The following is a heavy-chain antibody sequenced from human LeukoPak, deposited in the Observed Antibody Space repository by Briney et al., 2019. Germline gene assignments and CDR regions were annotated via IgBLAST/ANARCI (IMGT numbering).Heavy chain of an antibody. V-gene: IGHV1-2*02. Sequence: ASVKVSCKASGYTFTGYYIHWVRQAPGQGLEWMGWINPNSGGTNYAQKFQGRVTMTRDTSISTAYMELSRLRSDDTAVYYCARDYGSSGYYPDWYFDLWGRGTLVTVSS. CDR2: INPNSGGT. J-gene: IGHJ2*01. CDR3: ARDYGSSGYYPDWYFDL. D-gene: IGHD3-22*01. CDR1: GYTFTGYY.